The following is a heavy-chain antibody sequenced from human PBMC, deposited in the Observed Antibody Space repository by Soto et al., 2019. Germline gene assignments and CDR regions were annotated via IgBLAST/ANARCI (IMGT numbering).Heavy chain of an antibody. V-gene: IGHV3-23*01. CDR3: AKDGAYCGGDCYLDYYYGMDV. CDR1: GFTFSSYA. Sequence: TGGSLGLSCAASGFTFSSYAVSWVRPAPGKGLEWVSAISGSGGSTYYADSVKGRFTISRDNSKNTLYLQMNSLRAEDTAVYYCAKDGAYCGGDCYLDYYYGMDVWGQGTTVTVS. J-gene: IGHJ6*02. D-gene: IGHD2-21*02. CDR2: ISGSGGST.